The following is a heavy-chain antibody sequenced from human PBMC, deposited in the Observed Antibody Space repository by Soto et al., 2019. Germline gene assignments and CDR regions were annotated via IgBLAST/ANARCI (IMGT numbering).Heavy chain of an antibody. CDR1: GFTVSSNY. V-gene: IGHV3-53*01. CDR2: IYSGGST. CDR3: ARVGGSLSWDSYGWEVRYYGMDV. Sequence: GGSLRLSCAASGFTVSSNYMSWVRQAPGKGLEWVSVIYSGGSTYYADSVKGRFTISRDNSKNTLYLQMNSLRAEDTAVYYCARVGGSLSWDSYGWEVRYYGMDVWGQGTTVTVSS. D-gene: IGHD5-18*01. J-gene: IGHJ6*02.